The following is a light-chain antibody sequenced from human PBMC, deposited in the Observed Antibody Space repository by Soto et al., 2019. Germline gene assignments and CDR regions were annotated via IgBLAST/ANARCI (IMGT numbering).Light chain of an antibody. CDR1: QGISSW. Sequence: DIQMTQSPSSVSASVGDRVTITCRASQGISSWLAWYQQKPGKAPKLLIYAASSLQSGVPSRFSGSGSGTDFXLXXXXXXPEXXXXXXXXXXNXFPLTFGGGTKVEIK. CDR2: AAS. J-gene: IGKJ4*01. V-gene: IGKV1-12*01. CDR3: XXXNXFPLT.